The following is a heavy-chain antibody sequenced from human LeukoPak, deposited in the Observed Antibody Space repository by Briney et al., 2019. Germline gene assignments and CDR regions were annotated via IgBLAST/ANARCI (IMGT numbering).Heavy chain of an antibody. Sequence: GGSLRLSCAASGFTFSSYGMSWVRQAPGKGLEWVSVIYSGGSTYYADSVKGRFTISRDNSKNTLYLQMNSLRAEDTAVYYCARLGHYGDYGDYWGQGTLVTVSS. CDR2: IYSGGST. J-gene: IGHJ4*02. D-gene: IGHD4-17*01. V-gene: IGHV3-53*01. CDR3: ARLGHYGDYGDY. CDR1: GFTFSSYG.